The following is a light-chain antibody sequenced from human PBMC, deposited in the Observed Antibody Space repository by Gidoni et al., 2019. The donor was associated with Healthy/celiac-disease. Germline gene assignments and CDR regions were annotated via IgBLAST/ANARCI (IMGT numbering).Light chain of an antibody. CDR2: RDS. Sequence: SYELTQPLPVSVALGQTARITCGGNNIGSKNVHWYQQKPGQAPVLVIYRDSNRPSRIPERFSGSNSGNTATLTISRAQAGDEADYYCQVWDSSTVVFGGGTKLTVL. CDR1: NIGSKN. J-gene: IGLJ2*01. V-gene: IGLV3-9*01. CDR3: QVWDSSTVV.